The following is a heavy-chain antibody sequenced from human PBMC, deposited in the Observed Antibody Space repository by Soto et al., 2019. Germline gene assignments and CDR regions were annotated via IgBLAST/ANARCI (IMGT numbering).Heavy chain of an antibody. CDR3: AKASSVTPPLHVRHYFDY. Sequence: GGSLRLSCAASGFTFDDYAMHWVRQAPGKGLEWVSGISWNSGSIGYADSVKGRFTISRDNAKNSLYLQMNSLRAEDTALYYCAKASSVTPPLHVRHYFDYWGQGTLVTVSS. CDR1: GFTFDDYA. V-gene: IGHV3-9*01. J-gene: IGHJ4*02. CDR2: ISWNSGSI. D-gene: IGHD5-18*01.